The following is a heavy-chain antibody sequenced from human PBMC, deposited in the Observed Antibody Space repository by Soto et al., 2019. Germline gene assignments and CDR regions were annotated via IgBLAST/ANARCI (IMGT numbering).Heavy chain of an antibody. CDR3: ARDWVGYCSGGSCWPDAFDI. Sequence: GGSLRLSCAASGFTFSSYSMNWVRQAPGKGLEWVSYISSSSSTIYYADSVKGRFTISRDNAKNSLYLQMNSLRDEDTAVYYCARDWVGYCSGGSCWPDAFDIWGQGTMVTVSS. CDR1: GFTFSSYS. V-gene: IGHV3-48*02. D-gene: IGHD2-15*01. CDR2: ISSSSSTI. J-gene: IGHJ3*02.